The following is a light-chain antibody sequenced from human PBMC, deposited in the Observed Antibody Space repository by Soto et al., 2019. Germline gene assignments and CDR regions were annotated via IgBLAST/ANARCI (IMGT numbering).Light chain of an antibody. J-gene: IGKJ1*01. CDR3: QQRDNWPWT. V-gene: IGKV3-11*01. CDR1: QSVRSN. CDR2: DVS. Sequence: EIVLTQSPATLSLSPGERATLSCRASQSVRSNLAWYQHKPGQAPRLLIYDVSNWTTGVPGRFSGSGFGTDFTLTISSVEPEDFATYYCQQRDNWPWTFGQGAKVEIK.